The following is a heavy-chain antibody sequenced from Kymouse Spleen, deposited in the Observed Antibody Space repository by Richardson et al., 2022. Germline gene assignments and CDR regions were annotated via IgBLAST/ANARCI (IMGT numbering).Heavy chain of an antibody. D-gene: IGHD3-10*01. Sequence: QVQLVESGGGVVQPGRSLRLSCAASGFTFSSYGMHWVRQAPGKGLEWVAVIWYDGSNKYYADSVKGRFTISRDNSKNTLYLQMNSLRAEDTAVYYCARVGSGSYNWFDPWGQGTLVTVSS. J-gene: IGHJ5*02. CDR2: IWYDGSNK. V-gene: IGHV3-33*01. CDR1: GFTFSSYG. CDR3: ARVGSGSYNWFDP.